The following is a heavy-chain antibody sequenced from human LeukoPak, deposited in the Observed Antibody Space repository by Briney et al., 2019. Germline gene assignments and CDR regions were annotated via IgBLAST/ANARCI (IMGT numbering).Heavy chain of an antibody. CDR1: GYTFTAYC. Sequence: ASVKVSCTASGYTFTAYCMHWVWLAPGQGLGWMGWINLNRGGNDLPPRFQGRVPMIRDPSITMLYTEMNSLTPDDTAVYYRARAGYCSDGKCYTFDYWGQGTLVTVSS. D-gene: IGHD2-15*01. J-gene: IGHJ4*02. V-gene: IGHV1-2*02. CDR3: ARAGYCSDGKCYTFDY. CDR2: INLNRGGN.